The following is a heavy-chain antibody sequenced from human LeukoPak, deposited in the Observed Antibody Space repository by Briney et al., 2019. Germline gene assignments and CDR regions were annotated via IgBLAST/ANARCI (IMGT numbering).Heavy chain of an antibody. CDR1: GFTFSSYS. CDR2: ISGSGGST. Sequence: GASLRLSCAASGFTFSSYSMSWVRQAPGKGLEWVPAISGSGGSTYYADSVKGRFTISRDNSKNTLYLQMNSLRAEDTAVYYCARAGSKLLPPDFDYWGQGTLVTVSS. V-gene: IGHV3-23*01. D-gene: IGHD1-26*01. J-gene: IGHJ4*02. CDR3: ARAGSKLLPPDFDY.